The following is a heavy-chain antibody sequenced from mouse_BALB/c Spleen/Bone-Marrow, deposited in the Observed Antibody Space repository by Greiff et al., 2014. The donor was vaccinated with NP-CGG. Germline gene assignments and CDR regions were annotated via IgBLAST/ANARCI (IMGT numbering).Heavy chain of an antibody. CDR1: GYAFTNYL. J-gene: IGHJ4*01. Sequence: VNVVESGAELVRPGTSVKVSCKASGYAFTNYLIEWVKQRPGQGLEWIGVINPGSGGTNYNEKFKDKATLTADKSSSTAYMQLSSLTSDDSAVYFCARRDDAMDYWGQGTSVTVSS. V-gene: IGHV1-54*03. CDR2: INPGSGGT. CDR3: ARRDDAMDY. D-gene: IGHD3-3*01.